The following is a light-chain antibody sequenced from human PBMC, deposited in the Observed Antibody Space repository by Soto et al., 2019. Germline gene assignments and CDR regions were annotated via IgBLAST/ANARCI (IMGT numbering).Light chain of an antibody. V-gene: IGKV1-39*01. CDR3: QQANSFPLT. Sequence: DIQMTQSPSSLSASVGDRVTITCRASQSVNTYLHWYQQKAGQAPKLLIYAASSLQSGVPSRFSGSGSGTDFTLTISSLQPEDFATYYCQQANSFPLTFGGGTKVDIK. J-gene: IGKJ4*01. CDR2: AAS. CDR1: QSVNTY.